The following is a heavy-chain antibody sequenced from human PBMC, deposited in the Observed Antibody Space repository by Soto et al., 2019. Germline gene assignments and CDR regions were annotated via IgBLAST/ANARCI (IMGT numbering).Heavy chain of an antibody. CDR3: ARISGYSYGLPPYFDY. Sequence: QVQLQESGPGLVKPSETLSLTCTVSGGSVSSGSYYWSWIRQPPGKGLEWIGYIYYSGSTNYNPSLKSRVTISVDTSKNQFSRKLSSVTAADTAVYYCARISGYSYGLPPYFDYWGQGTLVTVSS. V-gene: IGHV4-61*01. CDR1: GGSVSSGSYY. CDR2: IYYSGST. D-gene: IGHD5-18*01. J-gene: IGHJ4*02.